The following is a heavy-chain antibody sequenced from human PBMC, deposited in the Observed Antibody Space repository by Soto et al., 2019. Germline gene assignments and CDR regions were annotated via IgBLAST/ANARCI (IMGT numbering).Heavy chain of an antibody. V-gene: IGHV2-5*02. Sequence: QITLKESGPTLVKPTQTLTLTCTFSGFSLSTTEEGVGWILQPPGKAPQWLALIYWDDDKRYSPSLKTRLTITKDTSKNQVVLTVTNVDPVDTATYYWAHGSCFGADCYPNPYFDFWGQGILVTVSS. CDR2: IYWDDDK. D-gene: IGHD2-21*02. CDR1: GFSLSTTEEG. J-gene: IGHJ4*02. CDR3: AHGSCFGADCYPNPYFDF.